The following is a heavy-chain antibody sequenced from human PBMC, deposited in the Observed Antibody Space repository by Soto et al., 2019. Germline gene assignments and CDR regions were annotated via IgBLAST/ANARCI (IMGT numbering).Heavy chain of an antibody. CDR2: INPNSGGT. CDR3: ARGPPMNGEGSYYNQKFDC. Sequence: GSSVKVSCKASGYTFTGYYMHWVRQAPGQGLEWMGWINPNSGGTNYAQKFQGWVTMTRDTSISTAYMELSRLRSDDTAVYYCARGPPMNGEGSYYNQKFDCWGNATLGTHSS. D-gene: IGHD3-10*01. V-gene: IGHV1-2*04. J-gene: IGHJ4*01. CDR1: GYTFTGYY.